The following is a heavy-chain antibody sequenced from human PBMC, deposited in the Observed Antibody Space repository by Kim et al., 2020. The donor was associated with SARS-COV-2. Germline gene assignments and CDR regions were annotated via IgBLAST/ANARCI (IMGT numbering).Heavy chain of an antibody. J-gene: IGHJ6*02. CDR2: GST. CDR3: ASIDYGMDV. Sequence: GSTNYNPSLKSRVTISVDTSKNQFSLKLSSVTAADTAVYYCASIDYGMDVWGQGTTVTVSS. D-gene: IGHD3-22*01. V-gene: IGHV4-4*09.